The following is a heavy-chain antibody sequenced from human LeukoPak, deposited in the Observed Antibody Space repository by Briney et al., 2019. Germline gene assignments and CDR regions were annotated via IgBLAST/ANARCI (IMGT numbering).Heavy chain of an antibody. D-gene: IGHD3-3*01. V-gene: IGHV3-23*01. J-gene: IGHJ4*02. CDR1: GFTFTSYS. CDR2: TSDRGDYT. Sequence: GGSLRLSCAASGFTFTSYSMSWVRQAPGKGLEWVSGTSDRGDYTYYADSVKGRFTISRDNSKNTLYLQMNTLRVEDTAIYYCAKDAFGMVVHLDYWGRGALVTVSS. CDR3: AKDAFGMVVHLDY.